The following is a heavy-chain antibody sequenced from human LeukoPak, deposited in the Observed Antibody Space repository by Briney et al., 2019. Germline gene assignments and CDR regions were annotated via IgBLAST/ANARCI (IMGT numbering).Heavy chain of an antibody. Sequence: GGSLRLSCAASGFTFDDYAMHWVRQAPGKGLEWASGISWNSGSIGYADSVKGRFTISRDNAKNTVYLQMNSLRVEDTAVYYCARGALYMYYFDYWGQGTLVTVSS. CDR1: GFTFDDYA. V-gene: IGHV3-9*01. CDR3: ARGALYMYYFDY. D-gene: IGHD3-10*01. J-gene: IGHJ4*02. CDR2: ISWNSGSI.